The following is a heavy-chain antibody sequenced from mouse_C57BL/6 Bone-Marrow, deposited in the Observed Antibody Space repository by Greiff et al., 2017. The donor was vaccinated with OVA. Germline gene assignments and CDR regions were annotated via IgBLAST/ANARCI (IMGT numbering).Heavy chain of an antibody. D-gene: IGHD2-12*01. V-gene: IGHV1-52*01. CDR1: GYTFTSYW. CDR3: ARWIVTTWYFDV. CDR2: IDPSDSET. J-gene: IGHJ1*03. Sequence: QVQLKQPGAELVRPGSSVKLSCKASGYTFTSYWMHWVKQRPIQGLEWIGNIDPSDSETHYNQKFKDKATLTVDKSSSTAYMQLSSLTSEDSAVYYCARWIVTTWYFDVWGTGTTVTVSS.